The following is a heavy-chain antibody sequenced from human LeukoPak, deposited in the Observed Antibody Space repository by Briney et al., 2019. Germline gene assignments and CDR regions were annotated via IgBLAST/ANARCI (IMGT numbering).Heavy chain of an antibody. V-gene: IGHV3-23*01. CDR1: GFTFSSYA. D-gene: IGHD6-6*01. CDR3: AKSSIAARPSWFDP. CDR2: ISGSGGST. Sequence: GGSLRLSCAASGFTFSSYAMSWVRQAPGNGLEWVSAISGSGGSTYYADSVKGRFTISRDNSKNTLYLQMNSLTAEDTAVYYCAKSSIAARPSWFDPWGQGTLVTVSS. J-gene: IGHJ5*02.